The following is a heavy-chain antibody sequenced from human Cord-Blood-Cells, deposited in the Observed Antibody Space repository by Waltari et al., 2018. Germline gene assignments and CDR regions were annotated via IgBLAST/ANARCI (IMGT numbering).Heavy chain of an antibody. CDR3: ARALYWGSMDY. CDR2: ISSSGSTR. J-gene: IGHJ4*02. D-gene: IGHD7-27*01. Sequence: EVQLVESGGGLVQPGGSLRLSCAASGFTFSSYEMNWVRQAPGKGLEWVSYISSSGSTRYYADYVKGRFTISRDNAKNSLYLQMNSLRAEDTAVYYCARALYWGSMDYWGQGTLVTVSS. CDR1: GFTFSSYE. V-gene: IGHV3-48*03.